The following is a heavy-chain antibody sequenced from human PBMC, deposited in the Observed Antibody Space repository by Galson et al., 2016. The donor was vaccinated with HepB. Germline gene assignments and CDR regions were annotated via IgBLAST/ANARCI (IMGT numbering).Heavy chain of an antibody. J-gene: IGHJ6*02. Sequence: SLRLSCAASGFTFRSCTIHWVRQAPGKGLEWVAFISSDGRKKYYADSVKGRFTISRDNSKNTLSLQMNSLRAEDTAVYYCTRVIRASDWRYYYYYGMDVWGQGTTVTVSS. D-gene: IGHD3-9*01. CDR2: ISSDGRKK. CDR3: TRVIRASDWRYYYYYGMDV. V-gene: IGHV3-30*04. CDR1: GFTFRSCT.